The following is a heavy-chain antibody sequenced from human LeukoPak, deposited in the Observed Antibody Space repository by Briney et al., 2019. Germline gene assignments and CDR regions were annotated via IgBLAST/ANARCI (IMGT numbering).Heavy chain of an antibody. CDR1: GGSFSGYY. CDR3: ARVYSSSGYNWFDP. D-gene: IGHD6-6*01. V-gene: IGHV4-34*01. Sequence: SETLSLTCAVYGGSFSGYYWSWIRQPPGKGLEWIGEINHSGSTNYNPSLKSRVTISVDTSKNQFSLKLSSVTAADTAVYYCARVYSSSGYNWFDPWGQGTLVTVSS. J-gene: IGHJ5*02. CDR2: INHSGST.